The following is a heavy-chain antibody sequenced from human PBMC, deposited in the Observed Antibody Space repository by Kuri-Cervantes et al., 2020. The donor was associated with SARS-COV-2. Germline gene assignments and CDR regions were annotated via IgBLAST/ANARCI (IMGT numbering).Heavy chain of an antibody. D-gene: IGHD5-24*01. J-gene: IGHJ4*02. Sequence: LSLTCAASGFTFSSYEMNWVRQAPGKGLEWVSYISSSGSTIYYADSVKGRFTISRDNAKNSLYLQMNSLRAEDTAVYYCARLIGDGYPRYSFDHWGQGTLVTVSS. CDR2: ISSSGSTI. CDR1: GFTFSSYE. CDR3: ARLIGDGYPRYSFDH. V-gene: IGHV3-48*03.